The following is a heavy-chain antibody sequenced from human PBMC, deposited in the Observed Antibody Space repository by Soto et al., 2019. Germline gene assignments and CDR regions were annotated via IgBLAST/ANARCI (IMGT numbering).Heavy chain of an antibody. V-gene: IGHV3-23*01. CDR2: ISGSGGST. CDR3: ASRSSGWYFDY. CDR1: GFTFSSYA. D-gene: IGHD6-19*01. Sequence: GGSLRLSCAASGFTFSSYARNWVRQAPGKGLEWVSVISGSGGSTYYADSVKGRFTISRDNSKNTLYLQMNSLRAEDTAVYYCASRSSGWYFDYXGQGTLVTVSS. J-gene: IGHJ4*02.